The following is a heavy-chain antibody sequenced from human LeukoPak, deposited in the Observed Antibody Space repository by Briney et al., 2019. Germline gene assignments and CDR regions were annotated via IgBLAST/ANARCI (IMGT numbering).Heavy chain of an antibody. CDR3: ARADIVVVPAAIRPYNWFDP. J-gene: IGHJ5*02. V-gene: IGHV3-21*01. D-gene: IGHD2-2*02. CDR2: ISSSSSYI. Sequence: GGSLRLSCAASGFTFSSYSMNWVRQAPGKGLEWVSSISSSSSYIYYADSVKGRFTISRDNAKNSLYLQMNSLRAEDTAVYYCARADIVVVPAAIRPYNWFDPWGQGTLVTVSS. CDR1: GFTFSSYS.